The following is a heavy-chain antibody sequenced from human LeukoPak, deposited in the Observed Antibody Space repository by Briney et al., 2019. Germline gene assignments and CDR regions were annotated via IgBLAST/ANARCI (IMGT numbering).Heavy chain of an antibody. Sequence: GGSLRLSCAASGFTFSDYYMSWIRQAPGKVLEWVSYISSSGSTIYYADSVKGRFTISRDNSKNTLYLQINSLRAEDTAVYYCAKETYYYDSSGYYSWFDPWGQGTLVTVSS. V-gene: IGHV3-11*04. CDR3: AKETYYYDSSGYYSWFDP. CDR1: GFTFSDYY. D-gene: IGHD3-22*01. J-gene: IGHJ5*02. CDR2: ISSSGSTI.